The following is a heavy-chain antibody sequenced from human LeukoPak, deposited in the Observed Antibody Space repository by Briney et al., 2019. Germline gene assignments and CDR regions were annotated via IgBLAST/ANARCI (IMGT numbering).Heavy chain of an antibody. CDR1: GYIFTGYY. CDR3: AREGFGATTNTHGVDI. D-gene: IGHD3-16*01. Sequence: ASVRVSCKASGYIFTGYYLHWVRQAPGQGLEWMGWIKLNSGDTNPAQKFQGRITMTRDTSVNTAYMELSRLGFDDAAVYYCAREGFGATTNTHGVDIWGQGTAVNVSS. V-gene: IGHV1-2*02. CDR2: IKLNSGDT. J-gene: IGHJ6*02.